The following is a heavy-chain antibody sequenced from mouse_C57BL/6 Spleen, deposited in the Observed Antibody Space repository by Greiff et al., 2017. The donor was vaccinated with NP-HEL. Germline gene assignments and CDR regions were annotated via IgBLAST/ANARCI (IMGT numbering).Heavy chain of an antibody. CDR3: ASPNYYYGATGFAY. J-gene: IGHJ3*01. D-gene: IGHD1-1*01. CDR2: IYPGDGDT. V-gene: IGHV1-82*01. CDR1: GYAFSSSW. Sequence: VKLMESGPELVKPGASVKISCKASGYAFSSSWMNWVKQRPGKGLEWIGRIYPGDGDTNYNGKFKGKATLTADKSSSTAYMQLSSLTSEDSAVYFCASPNYYYGATGFAYWGQWTLVTVSA.